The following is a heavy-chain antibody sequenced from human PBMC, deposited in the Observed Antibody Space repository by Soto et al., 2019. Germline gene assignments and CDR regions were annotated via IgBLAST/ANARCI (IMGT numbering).Heavy chain of an antibody. CDR3: ARRPYLSAYSFDY. Sequence: QESGPGLVKPSQTLSLTCTVSGGSISSGGYYWSWIRQHPGKGLEWLALIFWDDDTRYSPSLKSRVTVTKDTSKNQVVLTMTNMDPVDTATYYCARRPYLSAYSFDYWGQGTLVTVSS. CDR1: GGSISSGGYY. CDR2: IFWDDDT. J-gene: IGHJ4*02. D-gene: IGHD3-10*01. V-gene: IGHV2-5*08.